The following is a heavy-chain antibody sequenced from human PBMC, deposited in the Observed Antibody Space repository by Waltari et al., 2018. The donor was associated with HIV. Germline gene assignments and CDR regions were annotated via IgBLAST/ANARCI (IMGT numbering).Heavy chain of an antibody. CDR2: IKQDGSEK. D-gene: IGHD3-22*01. J-gene: IGHJ4*02. CDR1: GFTFSSYW. CDR3: ARAFYDSSGYGGY. V-gene: IGHV3-7*01. Sequence: EVQLVESGGGLVQPGGSLRLYCAASGFTFSSYWMSWVRQAPGKGLEWVANIKQDGSEKYYVDSVKGRFTISRDNAKNSLYLQMNSLRAEDTAVYYCARAFYDSSGYGGYWGQGTLVTVSS.